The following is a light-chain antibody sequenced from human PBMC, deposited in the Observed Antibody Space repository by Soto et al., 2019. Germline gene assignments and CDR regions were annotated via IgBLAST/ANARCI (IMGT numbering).Light chain of an antibody. Sequence: QSALTQPASVSGSPGQSITISCTGTSSDVGGYNYVSWYQQHPGKAPKLMIYDVSNRPSGVSNRFSGSKSGHTASLTISGLQAEDEADYYCSSYTSSSTLGHVVFGGGTKLTVL. CDR2: DVS. V-gene: IGLV2-14*01. CDR3: SSYTSSSTLGHVV. J-gene: IGLJ2*01. CDR1: SSDVGGYNY.